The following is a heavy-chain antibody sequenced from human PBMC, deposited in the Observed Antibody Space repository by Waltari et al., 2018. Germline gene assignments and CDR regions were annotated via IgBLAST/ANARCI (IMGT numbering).Heavy chain of an antibody. Sequence: EVQLVESGGGLVQPGGSLRLSCAASGFTFSRYWMRWVRKDPGKGLEWVANIKQDGSEKYYVDAVKGRFTISRDNAKNSLYLQMNSLRAEDTAVYYCARVLSFTSMDVWGQGTTVTVSS. J-gene: IGHJ6*02. CDR3: ARVLSFTSMDV. CDR2: IKQDGSEK. V-gene: IGHV3-7*01. CDR1: GFTFSRYW.